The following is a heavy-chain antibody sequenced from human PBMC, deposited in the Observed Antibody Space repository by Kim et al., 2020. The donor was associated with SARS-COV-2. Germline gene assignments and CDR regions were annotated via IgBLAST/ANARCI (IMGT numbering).Heavy chain of an antibody. V-gene: IGHV3-21*01. Sequence: GGSLRLSCAASGFTSSSYSMNWVRQAPGKGLEWVSSISSSSSYIYYADSVKGRFTISRDNAKNSLYLQMNSLRAEDTAVYYCAREQGEYYYDSSGYIWGQGTLVTVSS. D-gene: IGHD3-22*01. CDR1: GFTSSSYS. CDR3: AREQGEYYYDSSGYI. J-gene: IGHJ4*02. CDR2: ISSSSSYI.